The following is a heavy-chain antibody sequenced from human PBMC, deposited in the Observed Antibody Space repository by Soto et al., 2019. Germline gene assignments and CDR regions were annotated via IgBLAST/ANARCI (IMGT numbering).Heavy chain of an antibody. J-gene: IGHJ3*02. D-gene: IGHD5-12*01. CDR3: AKTALLEMATRFAFDI. CDR2: IYYSGST. Sequence: QLQLQESGPGLVKPSETLSLTCTVSGGSISSSSYYRGWIRQPPGKGLEWIGSIYYSGSTYYNPSLKSRVTISVDTSKNQFSLKLSSVTAADTAVYYCAKTALLEMATRFAFDIWGQGTMVTVSS. V-gene: IGHV4-39*01. CDR1: GGSISSSSYY.